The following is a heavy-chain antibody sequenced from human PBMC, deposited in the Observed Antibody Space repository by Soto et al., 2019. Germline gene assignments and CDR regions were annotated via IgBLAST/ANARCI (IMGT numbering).Heavy chain of an antibody. J-gene: IGHJ6*02. Sequence: QVQLVQSRGEVKKPGASVKVSCKTSGYSFTTYGISWVRQAPGQGLEWMGWISGYNGNTNYAQNLQGRVTMTTDTSTSTAYMELRSLRSDDTAVYYCAREGPAPYYSYAMDVWGQGSTVTVSS. CDR3: AREGPAPYYSYAMDV. CDR1: GYSFTTYG. CDR2: ISGYNGNT. V-gene: IGHV1-18*01.